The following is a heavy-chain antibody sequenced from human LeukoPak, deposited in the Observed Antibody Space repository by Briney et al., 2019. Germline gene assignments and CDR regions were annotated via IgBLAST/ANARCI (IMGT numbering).Heavy chain of an antibody. CDR2: IYYSGST. V-gene: IGHV4-39*07. J-gene: IGHJ3*02. CDR3: AGAYCGGDCYSGRAFDI. CDR1: GGSISNTSYY. D-gene: IGHD2-21*02. Sequence: SETLSLTCTVSGGSISNTSYYWGWIRQPPGKGLEWIGSIYYSGSTYYNPSLKSRVTISVDTSKNQFSLKLSSVTAADTAVYYCAGAYCGGDCYSGRAFDIWGQGTMVTVSS.